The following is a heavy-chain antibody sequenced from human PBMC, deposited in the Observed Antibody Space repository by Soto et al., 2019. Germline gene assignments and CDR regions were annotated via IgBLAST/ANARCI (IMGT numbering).Heavy chain of an antibody. D-gene: IGHD3-10*01. J-gene: IGHJ6*02. CDR1: GGSISSSGYY. V-gene: IGHV4-39*01. CDR3: ARRRGGPNYYYGMDV. CDR2: IYYSGST. Sequence: SETLSLTCTVSGGSISSSGYYWGWIRQPPGKGLEWIGSIYYSGSTYYNPSLKSRVTISVDTSKNQFSLKLSSVTAADTAVYYCARRRGGPNYYYGMDVWGQGTTVTVSS.